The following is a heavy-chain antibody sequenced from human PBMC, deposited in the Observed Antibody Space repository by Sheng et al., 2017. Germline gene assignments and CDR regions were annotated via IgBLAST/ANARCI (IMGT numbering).Heavy chain of an antibody. CDR1: GYSISSGYY. CDR2: IYHSGST. J-gene: IGHJ5*02. CDR3: ARDYPLTVMNWFDP. V-gene: IGHV4-38-2*02. D-gene: IGHD4-17*01. Sequence: QVQLQESGPGLVKPSETLSLTCAVSGYSISSGYYWGWIRQPPGKGLEWIGSIYHSGSTYYNPSLKSRVTISVDTSKNQFSLKLSSVTAADTAVYYCARDYPLTVMNWFDPWGQGTLVTRLL.